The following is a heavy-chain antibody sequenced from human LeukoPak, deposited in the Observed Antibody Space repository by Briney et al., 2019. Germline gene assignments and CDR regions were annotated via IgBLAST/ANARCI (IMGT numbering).Heavy chain of an antibody. J-gene: IGHJ4*02. Sequence: GRSLRLSCAASGLTFSSYGMSWVRQAPGKGLEWVSAISGSGGSTYYADSVKGRFTISRDNSKNTLYLQMNSLRAEDTAVYYCAKDRITMVRGVIYPDYWGQGTLVTVSS. CDR2: ISGSGGST. V-gene: IGHV3-23*01. CDR3: AKDRITMVRGVIYPDY. CDR1: GLTFSSYG. D-gene: IGHD3-10*01.